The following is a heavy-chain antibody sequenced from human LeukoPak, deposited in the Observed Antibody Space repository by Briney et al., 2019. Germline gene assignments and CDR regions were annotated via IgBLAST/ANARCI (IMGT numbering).Heavy chain of an antibody. Sequence: GGSLRLSCTPSGLTVSDNYLTWVRQAPGKGLERVSVIFPNGNTSSDDFVVGRFSISRDKSTNTLFLDMSRVGTDDTAVYFCARANPVYGDFDYWGQGTFVSVSS. V-gene: IGHV3-66*01. CDR2: IFPNGNT. CDR3: ARANPVYGDFDY. D-gene: IGHD4-17*01. CDR1: GLTVSDNY. J-gene: IGHJ4*02.